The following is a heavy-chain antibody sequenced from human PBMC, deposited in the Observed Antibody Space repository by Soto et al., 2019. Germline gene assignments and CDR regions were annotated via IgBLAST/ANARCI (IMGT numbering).Heavy chain of an antibody. CDR1: GFTFSSYA. V-gene: IGHV3-23*01. CDR3: AKGQDIVVEKDYYGMDV. CDR2: ISGSGGST. Sequence: PGGSLRLSCAASGFTFSSYAMSWVRQAPGKRLEWVSAISGSGGSTYYADSVKGRFTISRDNSKNTLYLQMNSLRAEDTAVYYCAKGQDIVVEKDYYGMDVWGQGTTVTVSS. D-gene: IGHD2-15*01. J-gene: IGHJ6*02.